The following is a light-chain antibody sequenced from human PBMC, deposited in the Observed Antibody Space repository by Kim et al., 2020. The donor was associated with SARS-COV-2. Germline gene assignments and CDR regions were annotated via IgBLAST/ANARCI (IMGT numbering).Light chain of an antibody. Sequence: ATSNCKSSQSVLYSSNNKNYLAWYQQKPGQPPKLVIYWASTRESGVHDRFSGSGSGTDFTLTISSQQAEDVAVYYCQQYYSTPWTFGQGTKVDIK. V-gene: IGKV4-1*01. J-gene: IGKJ1*01. CDR2: WAS. CDR1: QSVLYSSNNKNY. CDR3: QQYYSTPWT.